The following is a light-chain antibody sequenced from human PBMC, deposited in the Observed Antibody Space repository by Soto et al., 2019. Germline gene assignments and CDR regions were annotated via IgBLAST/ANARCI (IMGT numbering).Light chain of an antibody. J-gene: IGKJ4*01. Sequence: EIVLTQSPGTLSLSPGERATLSCRASQSVSSSYLAWYQQKPGQAPRLLIYGASSRATGIPDRFSGSGSGTDFTLTISRLVPEDFAVYYCQQYGSSPFTFGGGTKV. CDR3: QQYGSSPFT. CDR1: QSVSSSY. V-gene: IGKV3-20*01. CDR2: GAS.